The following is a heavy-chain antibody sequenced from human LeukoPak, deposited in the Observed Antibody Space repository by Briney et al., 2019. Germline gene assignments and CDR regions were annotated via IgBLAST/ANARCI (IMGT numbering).Heavy chain of an antibody. D-gene: IGHD3-22*01. CDR1: GFTFGDYA. V-gene: IGHV3-23*01. J-gene: IGHJ6*03. Sequence: GGSLRLSCTASGFTFGDYAMSWVRQAPGKGLEWVSAISGSGSTTYSADSVKGRFTISRDNSKNTLFLQMNSLRAEDTAVYYCAKHGGSGYYGRDYMDVWGKGTTVTISS. CDR3: AKHGGSGYYGRDYMDV. CDR2: ISGSGSTT.